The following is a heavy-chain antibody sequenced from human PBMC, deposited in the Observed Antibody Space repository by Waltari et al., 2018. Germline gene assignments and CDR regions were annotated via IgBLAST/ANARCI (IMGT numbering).Heavy chain of an antibody. CDR2: RRQEGGEK. D-gene: IGHD6-19*01. V-gene: IGHV3-7*01. Sequence: EVQLVESGGGLVQPGGSLRLSCAASGFTFSGNGMSWVRQAPGKGLEWVANRRQEGGEKYAVDSVKGRFTISRDNAKNALSLQMNSLRAEDTAVYFCARLYNTGWYGIDYWGQGTLVTVSS. J-gene: IGHJ4*02. CDR1: GFTFSGNG. CDR3: ARLYNTGWYGIDY.